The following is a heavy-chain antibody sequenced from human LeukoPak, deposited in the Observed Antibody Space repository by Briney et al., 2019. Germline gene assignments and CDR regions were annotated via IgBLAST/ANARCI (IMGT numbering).Heavy chain of an antibody. D-gene: IGHD3-9*01. J-gene: IGHJ4*02. CDR3: ACGSLVTYFDY. CDR1: GYTFTSYY. V-gene: IGHV1-46*03. CDR2: INPSGGST. Sequence: GASVKVSCKASGYTFTSYYMHWVRQAPGQGLEWMGIINPSGGSTSYAQKFQGRVTITADESTSTAYMELSSLRSEDTAVYYCACGSLVTYFDYWGQGTLVTVSS.